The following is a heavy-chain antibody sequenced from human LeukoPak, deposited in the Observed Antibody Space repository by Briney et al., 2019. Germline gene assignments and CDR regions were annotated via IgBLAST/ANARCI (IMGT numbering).Heavy chain of an antibody. D-gene: IGHD3-10*01. V-gene: IGHV4-39*01. CDR2: IYYSGST. CDR3: ARLADAWELYSPDNFDS. J-gene: IGHJ4*02. CDR1: GGSISSSSYY. Sequence: SETLSLTCTVSGGSISSSSYYWGWIRQPPGKGLEWIGSIYYSGSTYYNPSLKSRVTISVDTSKNQFSLKLSSVTAADTAVFYCARLADAWELYSPDNFDSWGQGTLVTVSS.